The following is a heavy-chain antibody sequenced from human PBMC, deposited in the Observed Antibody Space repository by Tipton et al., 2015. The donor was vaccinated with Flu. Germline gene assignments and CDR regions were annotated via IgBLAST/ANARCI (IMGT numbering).Heavy chain of an antibody. CDR3: ARDSAAHYGMDV. D-gene: IGHD6-13*01. Sequence: LRLSCTVSGGSLSSFYWTWIRQPAGKGLEWIGRIYSSGITKYNPSLKSRVTISVDTSKNQFSLKLSSVTAADTAVYYCARDSAAHYGMDVWGQGTTVTVSS. V-gene: IGHV4-4*07. CDR2: IYSSGIT. CDR1: GGSLSSFY. J-gene: IGHJ6*02.